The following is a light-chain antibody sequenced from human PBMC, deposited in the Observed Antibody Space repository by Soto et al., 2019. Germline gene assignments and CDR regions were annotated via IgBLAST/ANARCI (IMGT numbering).Light chain of an antibody. CDR1: SSDIGGYNY. J-gene: IGLJ3*02. CDR3: CSYTSSADLV. CDR2: EVS. V-gene: IGLV2-14*01. Sequence: QPVLTQPASVSGAPGQSITISCSGSSSDIGGYNYVSWYQHHPGKVPKVIIYEVSNRPSGVSDRFTGSKSGNTASLTISGLQAEDEADYYCCSYTSSADLVFGGGTKLTVL.